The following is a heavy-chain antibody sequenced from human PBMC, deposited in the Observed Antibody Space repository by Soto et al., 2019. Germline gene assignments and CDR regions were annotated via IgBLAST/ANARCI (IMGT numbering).Heavy chain of an antibody. V-gene: IGHV3-30*18. CDR2: ISYDGSDK. CDR3: VKGVVVANTFVQH. CDR1: GFTFSSYG. D-gene: IGHD2-15*01. J-gene: IGHJ1*01. Sequence: QVQLVESGGGVVQPGRSLRLSCAASGFTFSSYGMHWVRQAPGKGLEWVAVISYDGSDKYYADSVKGRFTISRDNSNNTVYMQMVSLRAEDTSVYYWVKGVVVANTFVQHWGQGTLVTVAS.